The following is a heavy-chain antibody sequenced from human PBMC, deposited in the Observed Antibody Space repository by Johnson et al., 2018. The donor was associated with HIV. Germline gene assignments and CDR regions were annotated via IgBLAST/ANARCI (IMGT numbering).Heavy chain of an antibody. V-gene: IGHV3-7*03. Sequence: VQLVESGGGLVKPGGSLRLSCAASGFTFSDYYMSWIRQAPGKGLEWVANIKEDGSEKYYVDSVKGRFTISRDNAKNSLYLQMNNLRPEDTALYYCVRSYSRTFDIWGQGTMVTVSS. CDR2: IKEDGSEK. CDR1: GFTFSDYY. J-gene: IGHJ3*02. CDR3: VRSYSRTFDI. D-gene: IGHD2-21*01.